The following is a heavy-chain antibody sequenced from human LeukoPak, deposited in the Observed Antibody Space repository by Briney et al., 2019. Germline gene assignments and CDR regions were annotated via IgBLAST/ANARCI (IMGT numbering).Heavy chain of an antibody. CDR2: IRSKAYGGTT. J-gene: IGHJ4*02. CDR3: TLRLANLY. V-gene: IGHV3-49*03. Sequence: PGRSLRLSCTASGFTFGDYAMSWIRQAPGKGLEWVGFIRSKAYGGTTEYAASVKGRFTISRDDSKSIAYLQMNSLKSEDTAVYYRTLRLANLYWGQGTLVTVSS. CDR1: GFTFGDYA. D-gene: IGHD3-3*02.